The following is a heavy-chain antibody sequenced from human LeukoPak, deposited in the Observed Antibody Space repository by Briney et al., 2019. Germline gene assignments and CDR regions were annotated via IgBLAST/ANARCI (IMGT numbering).Heavy chain of an antibody. CDR2: ISSYNGNT. J-gene: IGHJ6*03. D-gene: IGHD6-19*01. CDR1: GYTFTSYG. V-gene: IGHV1-18*01. CDR3: ARGIAVAVNYFYMDV. Sequence: GASVKDSCKASGYTFTSYGISWVRQAPGQGLEWMGWISSYNGNTIYAQRLQGRVTMTTDTSTSTAYMELRSLRSDDTAVYYCARGIAVAVNYFYMDVWGKGTTVTVSS.